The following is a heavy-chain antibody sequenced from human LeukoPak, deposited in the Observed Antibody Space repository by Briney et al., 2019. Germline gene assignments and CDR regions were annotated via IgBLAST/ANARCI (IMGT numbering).Heavy chain of an antibody. V-gene: IGHV1-8*01. J-gene: IGHJ4*02. CDR1: GYTFTSCD. D-gene: IGHD6-19*01. CDR3: ARGFKRAVAAHGY. CDR2: MNPNSGNT. Sequence: ASVKVSCKASGYTFTSCDINWVRQATGQGLEWMGWMNPNSGNTGYAQKFQGRVTMTRNTSISTAYMELSSLRSEDTAVYYCARGFKRAVAAHGYWGQGTLVTVSS.